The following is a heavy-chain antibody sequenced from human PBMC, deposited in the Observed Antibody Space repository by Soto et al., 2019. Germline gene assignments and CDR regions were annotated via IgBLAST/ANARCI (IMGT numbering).Heavy chain of an antibody. CDR2: IIPIFGTA. CDR1: GGTFSSYA. CDR3: ARGPPNTAMVPYYFDY. Sequence: QVQLVQSGAEVKKPGSSVKVSCKASGGTFSSYAISWVRQAPGQGLEWMGGIIPIFGTANYAQKFQGRVTITADESTSTAYTELSSLRSEDTAVYSCARGPPNTAMVPYYFDYWGQGTLVTVSS. D-gene: IGHD5-18*01. J-gene: IGHJ4*02. V-gene: IGHV1-69*01.